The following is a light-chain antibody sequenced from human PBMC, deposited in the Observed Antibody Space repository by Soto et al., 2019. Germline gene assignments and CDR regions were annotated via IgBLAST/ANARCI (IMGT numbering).Light chain of an antibody. CDR1: SSDVGGYIY. J-gene: IGLJ3*02. CDR2: EVS. Sequence: QSALTQPASVSGSPGQSITISCTGTSSDVGGYIYVSWYQQHPGKAPKLMIYEVSNRPSGVSNRFSGSKSGNTASLTISGLQAEDEADYYCSSYTSSSTRVFGGGTKLTFL. V-gene: IGLV2-14*01. CDR3: SSYTSSSTRV.